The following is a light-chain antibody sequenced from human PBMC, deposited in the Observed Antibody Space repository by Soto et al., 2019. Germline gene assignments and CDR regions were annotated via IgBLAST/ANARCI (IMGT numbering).Light chain of an antibody. Sequence: EIVMTQSPATLCVSPGERATLSCRASQSLSDNLAWYQQKPGQAPRLLIYGASTRATGITANFSGSKSRKEFAIILKILKYEDSAVYYCKQYKIWAPFSFGPGTIVDI. V-gene: IGKV3-15*01. CDR1: QSLSDN. CDR2: GAS. CDR3: KQYKIWAPFS. J-gene: IGKJ3*01.